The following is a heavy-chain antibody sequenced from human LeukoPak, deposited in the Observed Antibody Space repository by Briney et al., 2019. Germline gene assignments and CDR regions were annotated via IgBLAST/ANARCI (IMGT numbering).Heavy chain of an antibody. CDR3: ARDQTTVTRVGY. CDR1: GFTFTSSA. Sequence: GTSVKVSCKASGFTFTSSAMQWVRQARGQRLEWIGWIVVGSGNTNYAQKFQGRVTMTRDTSTSTVYMELSSLRSEDTAVYYCARDQTTVTRVGYWGQGTLVTVSS. J-gene: IGHJ4*02. V-gene: IGHV1-58*02. D-gene: IGHD4-17*01. CDR2: IVVGSGNT.